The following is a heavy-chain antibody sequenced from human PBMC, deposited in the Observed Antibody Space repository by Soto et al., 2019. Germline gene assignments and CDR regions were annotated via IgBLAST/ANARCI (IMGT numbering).Heavy chain of an antibody. D-gene: IGHD3-3*01. Sequence: SETLSLTCTVSGGSISSYYWSWIRQPPGKGLEWIGYIYYSGSTNYNPSLKSRVTISVDTSKNQFSLKLSSVTAADTAVYYCARPGFGGSNGMDVWGQGTTVTVSS. CDR2: IYYSGST. CDR3: ARPGFGGSNGMDV. J-gene: IGHJ6*02. CDR1: GGSISSYY. V-gene: IGHV4-59*01.